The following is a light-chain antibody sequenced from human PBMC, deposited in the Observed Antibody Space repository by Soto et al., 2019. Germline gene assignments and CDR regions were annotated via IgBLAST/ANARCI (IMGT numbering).Light chain of an antibody. CDR3: SSYTRGRVV. V-gene: IGLV2-14*03. Sequence: QSALTQPASVSGSPGQSITISCTGTTSDVGGYNFVSWYQHHPGKAPKLMIYNAFDRPSGVSNRFSGSKSGNTASLTISGLQAEDAAHSYCSSYTRGRVVFGGGTKLTVL. CDR1: TSDVGGYNF. CDR2: NAF. J-gene: IGLJ2*01.